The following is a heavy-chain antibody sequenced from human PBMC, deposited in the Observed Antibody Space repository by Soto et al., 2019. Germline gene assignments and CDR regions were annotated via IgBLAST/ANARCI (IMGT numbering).Heavy chain of an antibody. CDR1: GYSFTSYW. CDR2: IDPSDSYT. Sequence: GESLKISCKGSGYSFTSYWISWVRQMPGKGLEWMGRIDPSDSYTNYSPSFQGHVTISADKSISTAYLQWSSLKASDTAMYYCARIIAVAGTVHYYYGMDVWGQGTTVTVSS. D-gene: IGHD6-19*01. V-gene: IGHV5-10-1*01. CDR3: ARIIAVAGTVHYYYGMDV. J-gene: IGHJ6*02.